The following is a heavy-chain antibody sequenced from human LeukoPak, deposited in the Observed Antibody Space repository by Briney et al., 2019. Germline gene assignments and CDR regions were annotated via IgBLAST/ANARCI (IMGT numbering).Heavy chain of an antibody. J-gene: IGHJ5*01. CDR2: VSGSGGFT. CDR3: AKDRTTVKTWFDS. V-gene: IGHV3-23*01. Sequence: PGGSLRLSCAASGITFSNSAMSWVRQAPGKGLEWVSTVSGSGGFTYYADSVKGRFTISRDNSKNTPYLQMNSLRAEDTAIYYCAKDRTTVKTWFDSWGQGTLVTVSS. D-gene: IGHD4-11*01. CDR1: GITFSNSA.